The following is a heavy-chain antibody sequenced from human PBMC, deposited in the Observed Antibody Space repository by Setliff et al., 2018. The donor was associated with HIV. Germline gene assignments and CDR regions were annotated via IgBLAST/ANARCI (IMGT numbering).Heavy chain of an antibody. D-gene: IGHD5-18*01. CDR2: ISSSGSYI. Sequence: GGSLRLSCAASGFTFSSYSMNWVRQAPGKGLEWVSSISSSGSYIYYADSVKGRFTISRDNAKNSLYLQMNSLRAEDTAVYYCARPGYSYPPRWYWYFDLWGRGTLVTVSS. V-gene: IGHV3-21*01. CDR1: GFTFSSYS. CDR3: ARPGYSYPPRWYWYFDL. J-gene: IGHJ2*01.